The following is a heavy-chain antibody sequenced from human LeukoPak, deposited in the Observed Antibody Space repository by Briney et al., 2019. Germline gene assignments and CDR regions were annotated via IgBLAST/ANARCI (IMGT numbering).Heavy chain of an antibody. Sequence: PSETLSLTCTVSGGSISSYYWSWIRQPPGKGLEWIGYIYHSGSTNYNPSLKGRVTMSVDTSKNQFSLKLSSVTAADTAEYYCARVSGSHGYFGYWGQGTLVTVSS. CDR2: IYHSGST. J-gene: IGHJ4*02. CDR3: ARVSGSHGYFGY. D-gene: IGHD5-18*01. V-gene: IGHV4-59*01. CDR1: GGSISSYY.